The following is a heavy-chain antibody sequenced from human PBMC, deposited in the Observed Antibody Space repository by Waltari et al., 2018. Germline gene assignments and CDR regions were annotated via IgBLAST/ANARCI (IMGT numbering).Heavy chain of an antibody. CDR2: SIPIFGTA. Sequence: QVQLVQSGAEVKKPGSSVKVSCKASGGTFSSYAISWVRQAPGQGLEWMGGSIPIFGTANYAQKFQGRVTITADESTSTAYMELSSLRSEDTAVYYCARAALNLRRGYSYGSFDYWGQGTLVTVSS. J-gene: IGHJ4*02. CDR3: ARAALNLRRGYSYGSFDY. CDR1: GGTFSSYA. D-gene: IGHD5-18*01. V-gene: IGHV1-69*01.